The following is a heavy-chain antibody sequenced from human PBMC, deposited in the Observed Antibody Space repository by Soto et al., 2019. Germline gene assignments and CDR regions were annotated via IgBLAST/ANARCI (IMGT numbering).Heavy chain of an antibody. CDR2: ISGSGGST. D-gene: IGHD3-3*01. CDR1: GFTFSSDA. CDR3: AKEGGITIFGVVPNSDYGMDV. V-gene: IGHV3-23*01. J-gene: IGHJ6*02. Sequence: GGSLRLSCAASGFTFSSDAISWVRQAPGKGLEWVSGISGSGGSTYYADSVKGRFTISRDNSKNTLYLQMNSLRAEDTAVYYCAKEGGITIFGVVPNSDYGMDVWGQGTTVTVSS.